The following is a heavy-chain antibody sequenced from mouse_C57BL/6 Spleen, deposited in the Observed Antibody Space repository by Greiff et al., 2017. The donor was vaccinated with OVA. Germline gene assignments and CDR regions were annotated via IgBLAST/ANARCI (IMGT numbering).Heavy chain of an antibody. J-gene: IGHJ2*01. CDR3: ARGAYYSNYYCDY. CDR1: GFTFSSYA. D-gene: IGHD2-5*01. V-gene: IGHV5-4*03. Sequence: EVMLVESGGGLVKPGGSLKLSCAASGFTFSSYAMSWVRQTPEKRLEWVATISDGGSYTYYPDNVKGRFTISRDNAKNNLYLQMSHLKSEDTAMYYCARGAYYSNYYCDYWGQGTTLTVSS. CDR2: ISDGGSYT.